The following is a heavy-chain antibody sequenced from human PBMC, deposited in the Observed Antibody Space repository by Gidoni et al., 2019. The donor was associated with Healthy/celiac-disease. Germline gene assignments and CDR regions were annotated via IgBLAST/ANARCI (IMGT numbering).Heavy chain of an antibody. D-gene: IGHD1-26*01. CDR1: GGSFSGYY. CDR2: INHSGST. J-gene: IGHJ4*02. Sequence: QVQLQQWGAGLLKPSETLSLTCAVYGGSFSGYYWSWIRQPPGKGLEWIGEINHSGSTNYNPSLKSRVTISVDTSKNQFSLKLSSVTAADTAVYYCARGRRLSGSHLSYWGQGTLVTVSS. CDR3: ARGRRLSGSHLSY. V-gene: IGHV4-34*01.